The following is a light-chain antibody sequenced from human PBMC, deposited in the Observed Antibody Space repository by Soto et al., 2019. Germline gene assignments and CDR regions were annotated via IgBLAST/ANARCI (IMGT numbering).Light chain of an antibody. CDR3: QQSYKTPRIT. CDR1: HRVGSF. CDR2: AVS. J-gene: IGKJ3*01. V-gene: IGKV1-39*01. Sequence: DIQMTQSPSSLSASVGDSVTINCRTGHRVGSFLSWYQQKPGKGPKLVIYAVSSLETGVPSRFSGTGSGTNFTLTLISLQPEDFATYYCQQSYKTPRITFGPGTKVDMK.